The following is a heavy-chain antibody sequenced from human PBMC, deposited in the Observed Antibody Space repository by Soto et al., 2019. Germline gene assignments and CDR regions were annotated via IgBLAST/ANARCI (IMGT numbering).Heavy chain of an antibody. CDR1: GYTFTSYY. J-gene: IGHJ4*02. V-gene: IGHV1-46*01. Sequence: RASVKVSCKASGYTFTSYYMHWVRQAPGQGLEWMGIINPSGGSTSYTQKFQGRVTMTRDTSTSTVYMELSSLRSEDTAVYYCARSYFDSSGYYYFAYWGQGTLVTVSS. CDR2: INPSGGST. CDR3: ARSYFDSSGYYYFAY. D-gene: IGHD3-22*01.